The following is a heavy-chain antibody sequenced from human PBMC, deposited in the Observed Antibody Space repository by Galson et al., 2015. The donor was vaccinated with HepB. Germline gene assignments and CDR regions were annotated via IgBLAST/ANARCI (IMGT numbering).Heavy chain of an antibody. D-gene: IGHD3-3*01. CDR1: GFTFSSYA. Sequence: SLRLSCAASGFTFSSYAMSWVRQAPGKGLEWVSAISGSGGSTYYADSVKGRFTISRDNSKNTLYLQMNSLRAEDTAVYYCAKDGPLEGAYYDFWSGYYTWGQGTLVTVSS. CDR2: ISGSGGST. J-gene: IGHJ5*02. CDR3: AKDGPLEGAYYDFWSGYYT. V-gene: IGHV3-23*01.